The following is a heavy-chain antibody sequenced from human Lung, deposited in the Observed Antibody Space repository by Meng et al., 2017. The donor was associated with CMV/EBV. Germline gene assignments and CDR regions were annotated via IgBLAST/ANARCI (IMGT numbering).Heavy chain of an antibody. CDR2: ISAYNGNT. D-gene: IGHD2-2*01. Sequence: ASXXVSXKASGYTFTSYGISWVRQAPGQGLEWMGWISAYNGNTNYAQKLQGRVTMTTDTSTSTAYIELRSLRSDDTAVYYCARNRYCSSTSCYFAYWGQGTLVTVSS. V-gene: IGHV1-18*01. CDR3: ARNRYCSSTSCYFAY. J-gene: IGHJ4*02. CDR1: GYTFTSYG.